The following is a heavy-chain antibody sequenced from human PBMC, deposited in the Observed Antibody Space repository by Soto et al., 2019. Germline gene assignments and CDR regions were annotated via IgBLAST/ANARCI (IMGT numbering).Heavy chain of an antibody. Sequence: GESLKISCRTSGYIFSIYWIGWVRQTPEKGLEWMGLIYPGDSDTRNNPSLQGQVTMSCNNSISTAYLHWSSLKASDTAMYYCARFGSGGEDYWGQGTQVTVSS. CDR1: GYIFSIYW. J-gene: IGHJ4*02. D-gene: IGHD3-10*01. CDR2: IYPGDSDT. V-gene: IGHV5-51*01. CDR3: ARFGSGGEDY.